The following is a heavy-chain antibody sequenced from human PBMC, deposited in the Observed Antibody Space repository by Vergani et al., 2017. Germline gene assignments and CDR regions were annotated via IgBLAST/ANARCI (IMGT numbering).Heavy chain of an antibody. Sequence: QVQLQESGPGLVKPSETLSLTCTVSGGSISSYYWSWIRQPAGKGLEWIGRIYTSGSNNYNPSLKSRITMSVDTSKNQFSRKLSSVTAADTAVYYCARANYDILTGEYYYGMDVWGQGTTVTVSS. V-gene: IGHV4-4*07. CDR2: IYTSGSN. D-gene: IGHD3-9*01. J-gene: IGHJ6*02. CDR3: ARANYDILTGEYYYGMDV. CDR1: GGSISSYY.